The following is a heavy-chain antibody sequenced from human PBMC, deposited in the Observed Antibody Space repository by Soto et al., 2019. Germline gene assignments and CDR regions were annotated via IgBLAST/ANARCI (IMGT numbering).Heavy chain of an antibody. Sequence: QVQLVQSGAEVKKPGSSVKVSCKASGGTFSSYTISWVRQAPGQGLEWMGRIIPILGIANYAQKFQGRVTITADKSTSTAYMELSSLRSEDTAVYYCARECSGGSCYLKHWGQGTLVTVSS. V-gene: IGHV1-69*08. J-gene: IGHJ4*02. CDR3: ARECSGGSCYLKH. CDR1: GGTFSSYT. CDR2: IIPILGIA. D-gene: IGHD2-15*01.